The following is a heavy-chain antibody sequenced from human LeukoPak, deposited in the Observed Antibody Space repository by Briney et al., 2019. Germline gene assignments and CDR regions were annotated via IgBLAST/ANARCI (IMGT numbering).Heavy chain of an antibody. Sequence: ASVKVSCKASGYIFTNYDINWVRQAPGQGLEWMGIINPSGGSTSYAQKFQGRVTMTRDTSTSTVYMELSSLRSEDTAVYYCARGGSAGWLFFPNWFDPWGQGTLVTVSS. D-gene: IGHD3-22*01. CDR2: INPSGGST. CDR1: GYIFTNYD. J-gene: IGHJ5*02. V-gene: IGHV1-46*01. CDR3: ARGGSAGWLFFPNWFDP.